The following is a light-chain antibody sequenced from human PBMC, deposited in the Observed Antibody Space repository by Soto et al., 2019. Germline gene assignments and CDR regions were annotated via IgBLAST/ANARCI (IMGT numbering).Light chain of an antibody. CDR1: QSVSSN. CDR2: GAS. J-gene: IGKJ1*01. CDR3: QQYINWPGGT. Sequence: EIVMTQSPATLSVSPGERATLSCRASQSVSSNLAWYQQKPGQAPRLLIYGASPRAPGIPARFSGSGSGTDYTLTIGSLQSEDFADFCCQQYINWPGGTFGQGTKVEIK. V-gene: IGKV3-15*01.